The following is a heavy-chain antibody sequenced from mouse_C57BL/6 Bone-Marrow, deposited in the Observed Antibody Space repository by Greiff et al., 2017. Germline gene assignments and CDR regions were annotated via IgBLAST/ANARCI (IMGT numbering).Heavy chain of an antibody. J-gene: IGHJ4*01. CDR1: GFTFSSYT. V-gene: IGHV5-9*01. Sequence: EVMLVESGGGLVKPGGSLKLSCAASGFTFSSYTMSWVRQTPEKRLEWVATISGGGGNTYYPDSVKGRFTISRDNAKNTLYLQMSSLRSEDTALYYCARQRSTTPEENAMDYGGQGTSVTVSS. CDR3: ARQRSTTPEENAMDY. D-gene: IGHD1-1*01. CDR2: ISGGGGNT.